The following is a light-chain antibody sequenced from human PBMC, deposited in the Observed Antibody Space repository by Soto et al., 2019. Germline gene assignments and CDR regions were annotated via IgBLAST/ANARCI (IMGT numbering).Light chain of an antibody. V-gene: IGLV1-44*01. CDR1: SSNIGSNT. J-gene: IGLJ2*01. CDR2: SNN. Sequence: QSVLTQPPSASGTPGQRVTISCSGSSSNIGSNTVNWYQQLPGTAPKLLIYSNNQRPSGVPDRFSGSKSGTSASLAISGLQSEDEADYYRAAWDDSLKGVVFGGGTKVTVL. CDR3: AAWDDSLKGVV.